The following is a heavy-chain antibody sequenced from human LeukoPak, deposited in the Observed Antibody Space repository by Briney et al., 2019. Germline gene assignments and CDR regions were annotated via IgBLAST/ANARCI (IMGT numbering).Heavy chain of an antibody. CDR3: ATERGIVGASVGFDY. CDR2: INPHSGGT. J-gene: IGHJ4*02. CDR1: GYTFTGFY. Sequence: ASVKVSCKASGYTFTGFYMHWVRQAPGQGXEWVGWINPHSGGTNYAQKFQGRVSMTRDTSISTAYMELSRLKSDDTAVYYCATERGIVGASVGFDYWGQGTLVTVSS. V-gene: IGHV1-2*02. D-gene: IGHD1-26*01.